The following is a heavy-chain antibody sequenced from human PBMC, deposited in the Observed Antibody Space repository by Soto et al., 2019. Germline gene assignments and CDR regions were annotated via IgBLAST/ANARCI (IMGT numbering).Heavy chain of an antibody. CDR3: ARGPSGSYPEFQY. Sequence: QVQLVESGGGVVQPGRSLRLSCAASGFIFSSYTMHWVRQAPGKGLEWVGVITYDGSNQYYADSVKGRFNISRDNSRNQLVLQQNSLRPDDTAVDYCARGPSGSYPEFQYWGQGTLVTVAS. CDR1: GFIFSSYT. J-gene: IGHJ1*01. V-gene: IGHV3-30-3*01. D-gene: IGHD1-26*01. CDR2: ITYDGSNQ.